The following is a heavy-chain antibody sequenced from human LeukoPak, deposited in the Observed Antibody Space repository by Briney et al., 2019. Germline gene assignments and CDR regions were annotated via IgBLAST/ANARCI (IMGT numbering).Heavy chain of an antibody. CDR2: ISSSGSTI. CDR3: ARDCGGSCYGRPWYFDL. J-gene: IGHJ2*01. V-gene: IGHV3-48*03. Sequence: GGSLRLSCAASGFTFSSYEMNWVRQAPGKGLEWVSYISSSGSTIYYADSVKGRFTISRDNAKNSLYLQMNSLRAEDTAVYYCARDCGGSCYGRPWYFDLWGRGTLVTVSS. D-gene: IGHD2-15*01. CDR1: GFTFSSYE.